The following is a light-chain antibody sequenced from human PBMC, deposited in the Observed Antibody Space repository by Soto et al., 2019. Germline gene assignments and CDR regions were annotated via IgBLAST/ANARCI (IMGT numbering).Light chain of an antibody. V-gene: IGKV3-15*01. CDR3: QQYDKWPFS. J-gene: IGKJ2*03. CDR1: QTFSSK. CDR2: DAS. Sequence: EVVLTQSPATLSVSPGERATLSCRASQTFSSKLAWYQQKPGQPPRLLIYDASSWATGIPGRFSGSGSGTEFTLTISSLQSEDFVVYYCQQYDKWPFSFGQGTKLEL.